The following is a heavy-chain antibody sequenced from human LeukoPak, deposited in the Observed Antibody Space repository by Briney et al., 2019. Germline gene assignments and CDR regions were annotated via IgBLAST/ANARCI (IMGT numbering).Heavy chain of an antibody. CDR2: IYYSGST. Sequence: SETLSLTCTVSGGSISSYYWSWIRQPPGKGLEWIGYIYYSGSTNYNPSLKSRVTISVDTSKNQFSLKLSSVTAADTAVYYCARALTGSGSYHYFDYWGQGTLVTVSS. CDR1: GGSISSYY. J-gene: IGHJ4*02. V-gene: IGHV4-59*01. D-gene: IGHD1-26*01. CDR3: ARALTGSGSYHYFDY.